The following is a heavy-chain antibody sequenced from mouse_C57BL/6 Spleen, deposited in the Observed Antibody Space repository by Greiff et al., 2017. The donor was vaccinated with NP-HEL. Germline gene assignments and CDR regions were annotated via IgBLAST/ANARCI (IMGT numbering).Heavy chain of an antibody. V-gene: IGHV1-61*01. D-gene: IGHD1-1*01. J-gene: IGHJ2*01. CDR2: IYPSDSET. CDR3: ARGNYGSRAGDY. CDR1: GYTFTSYW. Sequence: QVHVKQPGAELVRPGSSVKLSCKASGYTFTSYWMDWVKQRPGQGLEWIGNIYPSDSETHYNQKFKDKATLTVDKSSSTAYMQLSSLTSEDSAVYYCARGNYGSRAGDYWGQGTTLTVSS.